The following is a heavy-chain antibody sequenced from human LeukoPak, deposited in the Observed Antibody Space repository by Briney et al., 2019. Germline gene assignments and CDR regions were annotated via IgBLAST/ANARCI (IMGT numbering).Heavy chain of an antibody. CDR1: GFTFSSYA. V-gene: IGHV3-23*01. CDR2: ISGSGGST. J-gene: IGHJ3*02. D-gene: IGHD2-2*01. Sequence: PGGSLRLSCAASGFTFSSYAMSWVRQAPGKGLEWVSAISGSGGSTYYADSVKGRFTISRDNSKNTLYLQMNSLRAEDTAVYYCAKGLSVPAATNDAFDIWGQGTMVTVSS. CDR3: AKGLSVPAATNDAFDI.